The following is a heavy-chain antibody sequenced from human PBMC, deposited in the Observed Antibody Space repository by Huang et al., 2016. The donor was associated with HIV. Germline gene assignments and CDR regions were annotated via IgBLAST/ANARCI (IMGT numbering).Heavy chain of an antibody. V-gene: IGHV1-8*01. J-gene: IGHJ6*03. CDR2: MNPKSGHT. CDR1: GYTFSSHD. Sequence: QVQLVQSGAEVKTPGASVKVSCKASGYTFSSHDINWVRQAPVQGLEWMGWMNPKSGHTGYSQKFQGRVNITRSTSITTAYMELSSLRSADTAVYYCVRGTRYGDYGLRHYYYYMDVWGKGTTVTVSS. CDR3: VRGTRYGDYGLRHYYYYMDV. D-gene: IGHD4-17*01.